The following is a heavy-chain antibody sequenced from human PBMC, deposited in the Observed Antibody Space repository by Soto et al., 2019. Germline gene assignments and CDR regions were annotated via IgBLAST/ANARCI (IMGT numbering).Heavy chain of an antibody. CDR2: IIPIFGTA. CDR1: GGTFSNCA. D-gene: IGHD3-22*01. J-gene: IGHJ4*02. CDR3: ARGDYYDSSGYYYIGY. V-gene: IGHV1-69*01. Sequence: QVQLVQSGAEVKKPGSSVKVSCKASGGTFSNCAISWVRQAPGQGLKWMGGIIPIFGTANYAQKFQGRVTITADESTSTAYMELSSLRSEDTAVYYCARGDYYDSSGYYYIGYWGQGTLVTVSS.